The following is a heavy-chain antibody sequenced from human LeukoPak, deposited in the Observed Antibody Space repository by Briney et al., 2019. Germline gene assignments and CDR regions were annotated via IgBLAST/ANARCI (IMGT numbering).Heavy chain of an antibody. J-gene: IGHJ4*02. D-gene: IGHD3-22*01. CDR1: GGSISCYY. V-gene: IGHV4-4*07. CDR2: IYTSGST. Sequence: SETLSLTCTVSGGSISCYYWSWIGQPAGKGLEWMGRIYTSGSTNYNLSLRSRVSISVDKSKNQFSLILSSLTAADTAVYYCARGPDYSDSSRYFKYWRQGTLVTVSS. CDR3: ARGPDYSDSSRYFKY.